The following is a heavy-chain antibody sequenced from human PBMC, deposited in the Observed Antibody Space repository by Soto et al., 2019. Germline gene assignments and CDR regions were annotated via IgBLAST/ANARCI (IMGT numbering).Heavy chain of an antibody. D-gene: IGHD2-15*01. J-gene: IGHJ6*02. Sequence: SVKVSCKTSGFTFRSSSVQWVRQARGQRLEWIGWLVVGTGNTNYAQKFQQRVTISSDRSTNTVSMELSSLTSEDTAVYYCATGAYCSGGSCSDYYYYYYGMDLWGQGTTVTVSS. CDR1: GFTFRSSS. CDR2: LVVGTGNT. V-gene: IGHV1-58*01. CDR3: ATGAYCSGGSCSDYYYYYYGMDL.